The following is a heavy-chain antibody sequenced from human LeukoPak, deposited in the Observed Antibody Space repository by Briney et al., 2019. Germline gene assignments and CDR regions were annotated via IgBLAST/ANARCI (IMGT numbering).Heavy chain of an antibody. V-gene: IGHV3-30*02. J-gene: IGHJ4*02. CDR1: GFTFSSYG. D-gene: IGHD6-13*01. CDR3: AKDSNPLAAAGNYFDY. Sequence: GGSLRLSCAASGFTFSSYGMHWVRQAPGKGLEWVAFIRSDGSNIYYADSVKGRFTISRDNSKNTLYLQMNSLRAEDTAVYYCAKDSNPLAAAGNYFDYWGQGTLVTVSS. CDR2: IRSDGSNI.